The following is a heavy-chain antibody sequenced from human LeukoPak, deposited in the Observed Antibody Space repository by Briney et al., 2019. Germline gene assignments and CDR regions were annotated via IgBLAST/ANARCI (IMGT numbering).Heavy chain of an antibody. J-gene: IGHJ6*03. CDR3: ARDGETVDCSSTSCLYYYYYMDV. CDR2: ISYDGSNK. Sequence: GGSLRLSCAASGFTFSSYAMHWVRQAPGKGLEWVAVISYDGSNKYYADSVKGRFTISRDNAKNSLYLQMNSLRAEDTAVYYCARDGETVDCSSTSCLYYYYYMDVWGKGTTVTVSS. V-gene: IGHV3-30-3*01. CDR1: GFTFSSYA. D-gene: IGHD2-2*01.